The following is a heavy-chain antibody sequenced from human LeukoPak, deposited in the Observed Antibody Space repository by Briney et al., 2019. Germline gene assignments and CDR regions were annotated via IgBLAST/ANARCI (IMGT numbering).Heavy chain of an antibody. J-gene: IGHJ5*02. Sequence: GGSLRLSCAASGFTFSSYAMSWVRQAPGKGLEWVSAISGSGGSTYYADSVKGRFPISRDNSKNTLYLQVHSLRDEHTAVYYCAKDRGNYDFWSCYYDIGGWFDPWGQGTLDTVSS. D-gene: IGHD3-3*01. CDR3: AKDRGNYDFWSCYYDIGGWFDP. V-gene: IGHV3-23*01. CDR2: ISGSGGST. CDR1: GFTFSSYA.